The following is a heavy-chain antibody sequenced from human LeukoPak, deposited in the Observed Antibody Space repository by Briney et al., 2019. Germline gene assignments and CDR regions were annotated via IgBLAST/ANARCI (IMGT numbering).Heavy chain of an antibody. V-gene: IGHV3-30*18. CDR1: GFTFDDYT. CDR2: ISHDGSNK. D-gene: IGHD4-11*01. Sequence: GGSLRLSCAASGFTFDDYTMHWVRQAPGKGLEWVAVISHDGSNKDYSDSVKGRFTISRDNSRSTLYLHMNSLRVEDTAVYYCANDYSNYYSYGMDVWGQGTTVTVSS. CDR3: ANDYSNYYSYGMDV. J-gene: IGHJ6*02.